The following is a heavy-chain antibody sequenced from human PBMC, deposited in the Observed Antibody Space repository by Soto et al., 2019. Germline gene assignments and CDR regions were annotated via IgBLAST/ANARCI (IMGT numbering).Heavy chain of an antibody. D-gene: IGHD2-15*01. J-gene: IGHJ3*02. CDR2: MNPKSGNT. CDR3: AREIGYGYCSGGSGYDGFDI. Sequence: QVQLVQSGAEVKKPGASVKVSCKASGYPFSSYDINWVRQATGQGLEWMGWMNPKSGNTGYVQKFQGRVTMTRTTSINTAYLELTSLRSEDTAVYYCAREIGYGYCSGGSGYDGFDIWGQGTMVTISS. V-gene: IGHV1-8*01. CDR1: GYPFSSYD.